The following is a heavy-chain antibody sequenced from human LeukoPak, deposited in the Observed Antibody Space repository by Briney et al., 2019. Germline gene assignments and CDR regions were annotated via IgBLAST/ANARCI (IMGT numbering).Heavy chain of an antibody. V-gene: IGHV1-2*02. CDR3: ARPQTYYYDSSGYHAFDI. CDR2: INPNSGGT. D-gene: IGHD3-22*01. CDR1: GYTFTGYY. Sequence: ASVKVSCKASGYTFTGYYMHWVRQAPGQGLEWMGWINPNSGGTNYAQKFQGRVAMTRDMSISTAYMELSRLRSDDTAVYYCARPQTYYYDSSGYHAFDIWGQGTMVTVSS. J-gene: IGHJ3*02.